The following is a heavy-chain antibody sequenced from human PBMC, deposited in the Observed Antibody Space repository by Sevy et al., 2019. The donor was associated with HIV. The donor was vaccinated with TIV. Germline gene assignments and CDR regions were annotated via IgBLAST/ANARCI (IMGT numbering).Heavy chain of an antibody. CDR3: AGDQTVVGSSWYGAFDI. Sequence: ASVKVSCKASGYTFTSYYMHCVRQAPGQWLEWMGIITPIGGSTSYAQKFRGRVTMTRDTSTSTVYMELSRLRSEDTAVYYCAGDQTVVGSSWYGAFDIWGQGTMVTVSS. CDR1: GYTFTSYY. V-gene: IGHV1-46*01. CDR2: ITPIGGST. D-gene: IGHD6-13*01. J-gene: IGHJ3*02.